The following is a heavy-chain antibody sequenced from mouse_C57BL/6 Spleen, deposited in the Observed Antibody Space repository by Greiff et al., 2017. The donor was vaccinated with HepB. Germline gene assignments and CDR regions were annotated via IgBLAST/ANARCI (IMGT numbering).Heavy chain of an antibody. Sequence: VQLQHSGAELVRPGASVTLSCKASGYTFTDYEMHWVKQTPVHGLEWIGAIDPETGGTAYNQKFKGKAILTADKSSSTAYMELRSLTSEDSAVYYCTRDSSSYLPWFAYWGQGTLVTVSA. J-gene: IGHJ3*01. CDR1: GYTFTDYE. D-gene: IGHD1-1*01. V-gene: IGHV1-15*01. CDR2: IDPETGGT. CDR3: TRDSSSYLPWFAY.